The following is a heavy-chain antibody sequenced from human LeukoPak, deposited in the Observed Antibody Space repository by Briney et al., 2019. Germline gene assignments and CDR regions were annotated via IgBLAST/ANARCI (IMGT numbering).Heavy chain of an antibody. D-gene: IGHD3-22*01. CDR2: ISYDGSNK. CDR1: GFTFSSYG. V-gene: IGHV3-30*18. J-gene: IGHJ4*02. CDR3: AKESHTYYYDSSGYYYSDY. Sequence: GRSLRLSCAASGFTFSSYGMHWVRQAPGKGLEWVAVISYDGSNKYYADSVKGRFTISRDNSKNTLYLQMNSLRAEDTAVYYCAKESHTYYYDSSGYYYSDYWGQGTLVTVSS.